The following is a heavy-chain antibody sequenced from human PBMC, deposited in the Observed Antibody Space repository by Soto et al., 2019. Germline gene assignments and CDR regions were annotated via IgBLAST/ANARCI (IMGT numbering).Heavy chain of an antibody. J-gene: IGHJ6*02. CDR1: GGSISSYY. D-gene: IGHD3-10*01. CDR3: ARGRHYGSGSYYPNYYYYGMDV. CDR2: INHSGST. Sequence: ETLSLTCTVSGGSISSYYWSWIRQPPGKGLEWNGEINHSGSTNYNPSLKSRVTISVDTSKNQFSLKLSSVTAADTAVYYCARGRHYGSGSYYPNYYYYGMDVWGQGTTVTVSS. V-gene: IGHV4-34*01.